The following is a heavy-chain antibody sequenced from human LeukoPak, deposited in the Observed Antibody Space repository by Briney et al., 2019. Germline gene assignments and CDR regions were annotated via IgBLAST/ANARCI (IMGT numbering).Heavy chain of an antibody. D-gene: IGHD6-19*01. V-gene: IGHV4-34*12. Sequence: PSETLSLTCAVYGGSFSGYYWSWIRQPPGKGLEWIGEIIHSGSTNYNPSLKSRVTISVDTSKNQFSLKLSSVTAADTAVYYCARRPDSRGWYAVYYVYWRQGTLVTVSS. J-gene: IGHJ4*02. CDR3: ARRPDSRGWYAVYYVY. CDR1: GGSFSGYY. CDR2: IIHSGST.